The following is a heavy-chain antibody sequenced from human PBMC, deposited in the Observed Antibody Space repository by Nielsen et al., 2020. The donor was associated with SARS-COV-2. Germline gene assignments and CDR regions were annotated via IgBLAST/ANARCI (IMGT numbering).Heavy chain of an antibody. CDR1: GGSISSYY. D-gene: IGHD6-19*01. V-gene: IGHV4-59*13. CDR2: IYYSGST. CDR3: ARVGSGWYLGYFDL. Sequence: SETLSLTCTVSGGSISSYYWSWIRQPPGKGLEWIGYIYYSGSTNYNPSLKSRVTISVDTSRNQFSLKLSPVTAADTAVYYCARVGSGWYLGYFDLWGRGTLVTVSS. J-gene: IGHJ2*01.